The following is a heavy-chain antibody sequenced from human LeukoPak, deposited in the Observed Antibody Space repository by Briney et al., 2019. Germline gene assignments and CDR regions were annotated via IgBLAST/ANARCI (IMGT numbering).Heavy chain of an antibody. D-gene: IGHD1-26*01. Sequence: GGSLRLSCAATGFSFTNAWMSWVRQAPGKGLEWVGRIKSKIDGGTTDYAAPVKGRFTISRDGSKNTLYLQMNSLKIEDTAVYFCTTTSGRVAYYYGMDVWGQGTTVTVPS. CDR1: GFSFTNAW. J-gene: IGHJ6*02. CDR2: IKSKIDGGTT. CDR3: TTTSGRVAYYYGMDV. V-gene: IGHV3-15*01.